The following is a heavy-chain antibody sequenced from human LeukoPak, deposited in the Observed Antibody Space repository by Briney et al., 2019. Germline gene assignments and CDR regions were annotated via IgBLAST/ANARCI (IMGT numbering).Heavy chain of an antibody. V-gene: IGHV3-23*01. CDR2: ISGSAHKI. J-gene: IGHJ4*02. Sequence: GGSLRLSCVASGITFSSYAVGWVRQAPEKGLDWVSVISGSAHKIRYADSVKGRFTISRDNSENIVYLQMNNLRVEDTAVYYCAGRPTGYSSGYIHWGQGTLVTVSS. CDR3: AGRPTGYSSGYIH. CDR1: GITFSSYA. D-gene: IGHD5-18*01.